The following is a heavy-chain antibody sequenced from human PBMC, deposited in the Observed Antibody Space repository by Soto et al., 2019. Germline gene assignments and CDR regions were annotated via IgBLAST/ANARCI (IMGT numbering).Heavy chain of an antibody. V-gene: IGHV4-31*03. Sequence: SETLSLTCTVSGGSISSGGYYWSWIRQHPGKGLEWIGYIYYSGSTYYNPSLKSRVTISVDTSKNQFSLKLSSVTAADTAVYYCASSVYNSSGLTFDYWGQGTLVTVSS. D-gene: IGHD3-22*01. CDR2: IYYSGST. CDR1: GGSISSGGYY. J-gene: IGHJ4*02. CDR3: ASSVYNSSGLTFDY.